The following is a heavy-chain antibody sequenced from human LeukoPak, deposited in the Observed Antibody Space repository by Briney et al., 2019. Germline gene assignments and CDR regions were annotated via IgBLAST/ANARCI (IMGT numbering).Heavy chain of an antibody. CDR1: GFTFSSYG. CDR2: ISYDGSNK. V-gene: IGHV3-30*18. Sequence: GRSLRLSCAASGFTFSSYGMHWVRQAPGKGLEWVAVISYDGSNKYYADSVKGRFTISRDNSKNTLYLQMNSLRAEDTAVYYCAKVGSRAKPADYCFQGTLVAVSS. J-gene: IGHJ4*02. D-gene: IGHD1-14*01. CDR3: AKVGSRAKPADY.